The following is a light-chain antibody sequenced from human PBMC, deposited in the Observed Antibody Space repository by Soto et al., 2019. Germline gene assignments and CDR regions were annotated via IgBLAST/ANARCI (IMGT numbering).Light chain of an antibody. CDR2: DAS. V-gene: IGKV3-11*01. CDR3: QQRSNWLT. CDR1: QSVSSY. J-gene: IGKJ4*01. Sequence: EIVLTQSPANLSLSPGERATLSCRASQSVSSYLAWYQQKPGQAPRLLIYDASNRATGIPARFSGSGSGTDFTLTISRLEPEDIAVYYCQQRSNWLTFGGGTKVEIK.